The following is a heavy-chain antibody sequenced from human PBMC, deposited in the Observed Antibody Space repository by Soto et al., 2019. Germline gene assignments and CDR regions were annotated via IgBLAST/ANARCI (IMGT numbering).Heavy chain of an antibody. J-gene: IGHJ4*02. Sequence: GGSLRLSCAASGFTFSSYAMHWVRQAPGKGLEWVAVISYDGSNKYYADSVKGRFTISRDNSKNTLYLQMNSLRAEDTAVYYCARGGDGYNRPIDYFDYWGQGTLVTVSS. CDR1: GFTFSSYA. V-gene: IGHV3-30-3*01. CDR2: ISYDGSNK. D-gene: IGHD5-12*01. CDR3: ARGGDGYNRPIDYFDY.